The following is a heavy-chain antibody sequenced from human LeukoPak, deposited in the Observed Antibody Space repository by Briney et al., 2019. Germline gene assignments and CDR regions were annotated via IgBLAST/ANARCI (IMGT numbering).Heavy chain of an antibody. CDR2: ISYDGSNK. V-gene: IGHV3-30*18. D-gene: IGHD4-17*01. CDR1: GFTFSSYG. CDR3: AKDFRATVTTYTYYYYYMDV. Sequence: GGSLRLSCAASGFTFSSYGMHWVRQAPGKGLEWVAVISYDGSNKYYADSVKGRFTISRDNSKNTPYLQMNSLRAEDTAVYYCAKDFRATVTTYTYYYYYMDVWGKGTTVTISS. J-gene: IGHJ6*03.